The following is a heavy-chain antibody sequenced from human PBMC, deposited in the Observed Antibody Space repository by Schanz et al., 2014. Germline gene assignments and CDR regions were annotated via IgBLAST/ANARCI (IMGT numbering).Heavy chain of an antibody. Sequence: QVQLVQSGSEVKKPGDSVKVSCETSGYSFTKYGINWVRQAPGQGLEWMGIINPSGGSTSYAQKFQGRVTMTRDTSLKTAYMEMTDLKLEDAGLYYCAIHYGDRPLWGQGTLIAVSS. D-gene: IGHD4-17*01. CDR3: AIHYGDRPL. V-gene: IGHV1-46*01. CDR2: INPSGGST. J-gene: IGHJ4*02. CDR1: GYSFTKYG.